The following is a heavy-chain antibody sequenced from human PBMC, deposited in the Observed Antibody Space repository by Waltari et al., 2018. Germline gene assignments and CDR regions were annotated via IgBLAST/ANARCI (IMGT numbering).Heavy chain of an antibody. V-gene: IGHV3-21*01. CDR3: VRDVYYYGSGSSP. J-gene: IGHJ5*02. Sequence: EVQLVESGGGLVKPGGSLRLSCAASGFTFSSYSMNWVRQAPGKGLEWVSSISSSSSYIYYADSVKGRFTISRDNAKNSLYLQMNSLRAEDTAVYYCVRDVYYYGSGSSPWGQGTLVTVSS. CDR2: ISSSSSYI. CDR1: GFTFSSYS. D-gene: IGHD3-10*01.